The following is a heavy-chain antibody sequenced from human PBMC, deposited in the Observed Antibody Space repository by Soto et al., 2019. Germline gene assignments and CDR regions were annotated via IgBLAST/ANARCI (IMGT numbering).Heavy chain of an antibody. D-gene: IGHD3-10*01. V-gene: IGHV3-30*18. CDR3: AKDLFGGGSGRRGMDV. CDR2: ISYDGSNK. J-gene: IGHJ6*02. CDR1: GFTFSSYG. Sequence: QVQLVESGGGVVQPGRSLRLSCAASGFTFSSYGMHWVRQAPGKGLEWVAGISYDGSNKYYADSVKGRFTISRDNSKNTLDLQMNSLRAEDTAVYYCAKDLFGGGSGRRGMDVWGQGTTVTVSS.